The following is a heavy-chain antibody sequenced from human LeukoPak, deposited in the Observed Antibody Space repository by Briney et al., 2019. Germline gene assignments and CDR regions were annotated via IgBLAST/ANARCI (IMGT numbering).Heavy chain of an antibody. Sequence: SETLSLTCTVSGYSISSGYYWGWIRQPPGKGLEWIGSIYHSGSTYYNPSLKSRVTISVDTSKNQFSLKLSSVTAADTAVYYCARVYIVVVPAALSLFGYWGQGTLVTVSS. CDR1: GYSISSGYY. CDR3: ARVYIVVVPAALSLFGY. D-gene: IGHD2-2*01. J-gene: IGHJ4*02. CDR2: IYHSGST. V-gene: IGHV4-38-2*02.